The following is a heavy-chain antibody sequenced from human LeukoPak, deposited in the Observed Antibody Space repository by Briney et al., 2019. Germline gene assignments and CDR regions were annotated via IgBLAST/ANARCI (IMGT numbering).Heavy chain of an antibody. J-gene: IGHJ6*02. Sequence: ASVKVSCKASGYTFTSYDISWVRQATGQGLEWMGIINPSGGSTSYAQKFQGRVTMTRDTSTSTVYMELSSLRSEDTAVYYSAREDIVVVPAARPLYYGMDVWGQGTTVTVSS. CDR1: GYTFTSYD. V-gene: IGHV1-46*01. D-gene: IGHD2-2*02. CDR3: AREDIVVVPAARPLYYGMDV. CDR2: INPSGGST.